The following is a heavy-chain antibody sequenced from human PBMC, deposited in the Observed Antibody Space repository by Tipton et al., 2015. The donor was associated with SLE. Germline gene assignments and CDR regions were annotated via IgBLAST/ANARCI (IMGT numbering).Heavy chain of an antibody. D-gene: IGHD3-22*01. CDR2: ISAYNGHT. J-gene: IGHJ4*02. CDR3: ARVCAYHDSTGYCLFDN. CDR1: GYTFTGYG. Sequence: QLVQSGAEVKKPGASVKVSCKASGYTFTGYGISWVRQAPGQGLEWMGWISAYNGHTNYAQKLQDRVTLTTDTSTSTAYMELTSLRSDDTAVYYCARVCAYHDSTGYCLFDNWGQGTLVTVSS. V-gene: IGHV1-18*01.